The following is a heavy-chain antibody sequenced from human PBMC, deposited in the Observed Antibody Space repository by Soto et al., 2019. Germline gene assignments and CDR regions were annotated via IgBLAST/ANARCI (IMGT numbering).Heavy chain of an antibody. V-gene: IGHV1-18*04. CDR3: ARADYSGYDLEGFDY. CDR1: GYTFTSYG. J-gene: IGHJ4*02. Sequence: QVQLVKSGAEVKKPGASVKVSCKASGYTFTSYGISWVRQAPGQGLEWMGWISVYNGNTNYAQKLQGRVTMTTDTSTSTAYMELRSLRSDYTAVYYCARADYSGYDLEGFDYWGQGTLVTVSS. CDR2: ISVYNGNT. D-gene: IGHD5-12*01.